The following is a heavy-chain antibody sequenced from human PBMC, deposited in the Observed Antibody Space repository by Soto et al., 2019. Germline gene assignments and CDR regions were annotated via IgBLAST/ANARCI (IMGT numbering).Heavy chain of an antibody. CDR2: ISYSGST. J-gene: IGHJ4*02. D-gene: IGHD2-15*01. V-gene: IGHV4-30-4*01. CDR3: ATMGTPATGLYFFDS. CDR1: GGSISSGNYY. Sequence: QVQLQESGPGLVKPSQTLSLTCTVSGGSISSGNYYWSWIRQPPGKGLEWIGFISYSGSTYYSTSLKSRVTISVDTSMGQFSLNLSVVTAADTAVYYCATMGTPATGLYFFDSWGQGSLVTVSS.